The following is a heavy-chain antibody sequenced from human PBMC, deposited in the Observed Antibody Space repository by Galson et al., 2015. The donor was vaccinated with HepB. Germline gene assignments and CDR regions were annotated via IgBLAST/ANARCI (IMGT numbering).Heavy chain of an antibody. V-gene: IGHV1-18*01. CDR3: ARGILHDSSGRFGIHY. CDR1: GYTFTSYG. Sequence: SVKVSCKASGYTFTSYGISWVRQAPGQGLEWMGWISAYNGNTNYAQKLQGRVTMTTDTSTSTAYMELRSLRSEDTAVYYCARGILHDSSGRFGIHYWGQGTLVTVSS. CDR2: ISAYNGNT. D-gene: IGHD3-22*01. J-gene: IGHJ4*02.